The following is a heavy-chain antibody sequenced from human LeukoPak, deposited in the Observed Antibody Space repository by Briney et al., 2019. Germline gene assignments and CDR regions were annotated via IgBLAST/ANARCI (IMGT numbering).Heavy chain of an antibody. CDR1: GYTFTSYA. J-gene: IGHJ4*02. V-gene: IGHV1-3*01. D-gene: IGHD4-17*01. CDR3: ARDLGYGDYFFDY. Sequence: ASVKVSCKASGYTFTSYAMHWVRQAPGQRLEWMGWINAGNGNTKYSQKFQGRVTITRGTSASTAYMELSSLRSEDTAVYYCARDLGYGDYFFDYWGQGTLVTVSS. CDR2: INAGNGNT.